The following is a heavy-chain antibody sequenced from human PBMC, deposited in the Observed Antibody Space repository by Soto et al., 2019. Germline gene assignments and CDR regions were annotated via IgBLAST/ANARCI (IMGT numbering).Heavy chain of an antibody. D-gene: IGHD6-19*01. CDR2: ISYDGRSE. Sequence: QVQLVESGGGVVQPGRSLRLSCAASGFTFSGHGMHWVRQTPGKGLEWVAIISYDGRSEHYADSVKGRFTVSRDNSKETLYLQMNSLRPEDTAVYYCAKTGYSSGWSGGFFDYWGQGTVVTVSS. J-gene: IGHJ4*02. V-gene: IGHV3-30*18. CDR1: GFTFSGHG. CDR3: AKTGYSSGWSGGFFDY.